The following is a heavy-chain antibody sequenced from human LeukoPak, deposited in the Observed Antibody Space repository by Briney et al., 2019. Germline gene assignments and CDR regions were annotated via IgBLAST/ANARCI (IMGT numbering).Heavy chain of an antibody. CDR2: INHSGST. V-gene: IGHV4-34*01. CDR3: ATSYYYYYCMDV. Sequence: SETLSLTCAVYGGSFSGNYWSWIRQPPGKGLEWIGEINHSGSTNCNPSLKSRVTISVDTSKNQFSLKLSSVTAADTAVYYCATSYYYYYCMDVWGQGTTVTVSS. CDR1: GGSFSGNY. J-gene: IGHJ6*02.